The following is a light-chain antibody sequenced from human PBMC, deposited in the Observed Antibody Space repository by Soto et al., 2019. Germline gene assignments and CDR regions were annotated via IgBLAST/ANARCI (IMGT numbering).Light chain of an antibody. J-gene: IGLJ1*01. CDR1: SSDVGNYNY. V-gene: IGLV2-11*01. Sequence: QSVLTQPRSVSGSPGQSVTISCTGTSSDVGNYNYVSWYQHRPGKAPKLMISDVSKRPSGVPDRFSGSKSGNTASLTISGLQAEDEADYYCCSFAGSPYVFGTGTKLTVL. CDR3: CSFAGSPYV. CDR2: DVS.